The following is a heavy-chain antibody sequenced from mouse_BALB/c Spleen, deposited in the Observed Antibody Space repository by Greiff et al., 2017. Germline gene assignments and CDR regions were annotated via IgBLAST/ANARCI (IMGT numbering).Heavy chain of an antibody. CDR1: GFTFNTYA. J-gene: IGHJ4*01. CDR3: VRERGQAMDY. Sequence: EVQLVESGGGLVQPKGSLKLSCAASGFTFNTYAMHWVCQAPGKGLEWVARIRSKSNNYATYYADSVKDRFTISRDDSQSMLYLQMNNLKTEDTAMYYCVRERGQAMDYWGQGTSVTVSS. V-gene: IGHV10-3*03. CDR2: IRSKSNNYAT.